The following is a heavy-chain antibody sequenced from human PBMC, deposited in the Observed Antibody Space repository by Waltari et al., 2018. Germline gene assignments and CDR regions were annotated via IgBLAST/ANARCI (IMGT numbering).Heavy chain of an antibody. CDR1: GFTFSSYS. D-gene: IGHD4-17*01. CDR2: ISSSSSYI. V-gene: IGHV3-21*01. J-gene: IGHJ4*02. CDR3: ARAHGDYFDY. Sequence: EVQLVESGGGLVKPGGSLRLSCAASGFTFSSYSMNWVRQAPGKGLEGVSYISSSSSYIYYADSVKGRFTISRDNAKNSLYLQMNSLRAEDTAVYYCARAHGDYFDYWGQGTLVTVSS.